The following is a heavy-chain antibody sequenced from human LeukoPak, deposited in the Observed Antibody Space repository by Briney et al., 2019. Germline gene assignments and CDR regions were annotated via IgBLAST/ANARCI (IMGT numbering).Heavy chain of an antibody. CDR2: IYYSGST. J-gene: IGHJ5*02. CDR3: ARWYCSGCSCYRRLRFDP. V-gene: IGHV4-59*08. D-gene: IGHD2-15*01. Sequence: SETLSLTCTVSGGSISSYNWSWIRQPPEKGLEWSGNIYYSGSTNYNPSLKSRVTISVDTSKNLFSLKLSSVTAADTAVYYCARWYCSGCSCYRRLRFDPWGQGTLVTVSS. CDR1: GGSISSYN.